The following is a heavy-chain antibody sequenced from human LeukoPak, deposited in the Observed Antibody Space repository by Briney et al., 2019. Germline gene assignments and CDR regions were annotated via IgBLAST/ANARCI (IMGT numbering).Heavy chain of an antibody. CDR1: GGSISIYY. CDR2: IYYSGST. Sequence: SETLSLTCTVSGGSISIYYWSWIRQPPGKGLEWIGYIYYSGSTNYNPSLKSRVTISVDTSKNQFSLKLSSVTAADTAVYYCARVRAARYNWFDPWGQGTLVTVSS. CDR3: ARVRAARYNWFDP. J-gene: IGHJ5*02. V-gene: IGHV4-59*01. D-gene: IGHD6-6*01.